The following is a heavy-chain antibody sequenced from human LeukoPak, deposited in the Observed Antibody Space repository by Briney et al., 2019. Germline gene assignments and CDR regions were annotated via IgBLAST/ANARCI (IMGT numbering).Heavy chain of an antibody. CDR3: ARDLREYFDY. Sequence: ASVKVSCKASGYTFTGYYMHWVRQAPGQGLEWMGWINPYSGGTNYAQKFQGRVTMTRDTSISTAYRELSRLRSDDTAVYYCARDLREYFDYWGQGALVTVSS. CDR1: GYTFTGYY. V-gene: IGHV1-2*02. J-gene: IGHJ4*02. CDR2: INPYSGGT.